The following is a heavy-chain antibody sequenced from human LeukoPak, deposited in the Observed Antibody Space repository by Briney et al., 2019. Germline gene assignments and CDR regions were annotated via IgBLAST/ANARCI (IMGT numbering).Heavy chain of an antibody. D-gene: IGHD6-19*01. J-gene: IGHJ5*02. CDR2: IIPIFGTA. CDR3: ARDREAVAGTYNWFDP. Sequence: SVKVSCKASGGTFSSYAISWVRQAPGQGLEWMGGIIPIFGTANYAQKFQGRVTITTDESTSTAYMELSSLRSDDTAVYYCARDREAVAGTYNWFDPWGQGTLVTVSS. V-gene: IGHV1-69*05. CDR1: GGTFSSYA.